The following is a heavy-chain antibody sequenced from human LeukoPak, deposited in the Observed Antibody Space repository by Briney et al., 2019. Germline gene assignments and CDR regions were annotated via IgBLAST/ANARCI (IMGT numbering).Heavy chain of an antibody. V-gene: IGHV3-23*01. D-gene: IGHD4-17*01. J-gene: IGHJ4*02. Sequence: GGPLRLSCAASGFTFSSYGMSWVRQAPGRGLEWVSTISGSGGNTYYADSVKGRFTISRDNSKNTLYLQMNSLRVEDTAVYYCAKRTTDYWGQGTLVTVSS. CDR1: GFTFSSYG. CDR3: AKRTTDY. CDR2: ISGSGGNT.